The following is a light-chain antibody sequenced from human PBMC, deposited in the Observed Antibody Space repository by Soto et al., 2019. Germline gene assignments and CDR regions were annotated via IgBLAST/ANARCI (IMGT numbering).Light chain of an antibody. J-gene: IGLJ3*02. CDR3: SSYTSSSTPWV. CDR1: SSDVGGYNY. Sequence: QSALTQPASVSGSPGQSITISCTGTSSDVGGYNYVSWYQQHPGKAPKLMIYEVSNRHSGVSNRFSGSKSGNTASLTISGLQAEDEADYYCSSYTSSSTPWVFGGGTQLTVL. V-gene: IGLV2-14*01. CDR2: EVS.